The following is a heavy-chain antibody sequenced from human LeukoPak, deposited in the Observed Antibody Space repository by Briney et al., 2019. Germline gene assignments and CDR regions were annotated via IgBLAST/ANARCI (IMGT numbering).Heavy chain of an antibody. Sequence: GGSLRLSCEASGLIFSDEYMSWIRQAPGKGLEWVSYISNTGDFIAYADSVKGRFTISRDNAKNSLYLQMNSLRAEDAAAYYCVRGRGAGPGAHFDYWGQGTLVTVSS. CDR2: ISNTGDFI. J-gene: IGHJ4*02. D-gene: IGHD3-10*01. CDR1: GLIFSDEY. V-gene: IGHV3-11*01. CDR3: VRGRGAGPGAHFDY.